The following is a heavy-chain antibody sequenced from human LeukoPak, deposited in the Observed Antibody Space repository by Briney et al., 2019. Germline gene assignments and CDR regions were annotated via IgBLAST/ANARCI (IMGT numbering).Heavy chain of an antibody. D-gene: IGHD3-22*01. CDR3: AKGWLRGSCYFDY. Sequence: GGSLRLSCAASGFTFDDYAMHWVWQAPGKGLEWVPGISWNSGSIGYADSVKGRFTISRDNAKNSLYLQMNSLRAEDTALYYCAKGWLRGSCYFDYWGQGTLVTVSS. CDR1: GFTFDDYA. J-gene: IGHJ4*02. V-gene: IGHV3-9*01. CDR2: ISWNSGSI.